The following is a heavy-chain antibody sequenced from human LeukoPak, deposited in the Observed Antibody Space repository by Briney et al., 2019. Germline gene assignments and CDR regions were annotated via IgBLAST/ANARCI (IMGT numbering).Heavy chain of an antibody. J-gene: IGHJ4*02. V-gene: IGHV1-69*04. D-gene: IGHD3-3*01. Sequence: ASVKVSCKASGGTFSSYAISWVRQAPGQGLEWMGRIIPILGIANYAQKFQGRVTITADKSTSTVYMELSSLRSEDTAVYYCAREEEWRNYIDDWGQGTLVTVSS. CDR2: IIPILGIA. CDR1: GGTFSSYA. CDR3: AREEEWRNYIDD.